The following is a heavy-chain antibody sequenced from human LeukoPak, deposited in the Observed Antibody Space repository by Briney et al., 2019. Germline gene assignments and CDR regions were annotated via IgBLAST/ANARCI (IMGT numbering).Heavy chain of an antibody. J-gene: IGHJ6*02. CDR2: IYYSGST. V-gene: IGHV4-59*01. CDR3: ARVSFSHVYGMDV. Sequence: PSETLSLTCTVSGGSISSYYWSWIRQPPGKGLGWNGYIYYSGSTNYNPSLKSRVTISVDMSKNQFSLKLSSVTAADTAVYYCARVSFSHVYGMDVWGQGTTVTVSS. CDR1: GGSISSYY.